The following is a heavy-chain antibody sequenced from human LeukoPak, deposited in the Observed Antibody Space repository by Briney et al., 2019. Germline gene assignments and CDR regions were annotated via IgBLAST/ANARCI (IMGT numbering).Heavy chain of an antibody. CDR1: GYTFTSYG. Sequence: ASVKVSCKASGYTFTSYGISWVRQAPGQGLEWMGWINPNSGGTNYAQKFQGRVTMTRDTSISTAYMELSRLRSDDTAVYYCARDLGVRGVIITFGYWGQGTLVTVSS. D-gene: IGHD3-10*01. CDR3: ARDLGVRGVIITFGY. V-gene: IGHV1-2*02. CDR2: INPNSGGT. J-gene: IGHJ4*02.